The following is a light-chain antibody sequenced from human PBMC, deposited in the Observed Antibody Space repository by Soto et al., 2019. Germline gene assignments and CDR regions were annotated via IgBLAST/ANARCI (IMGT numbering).Light chain of an antibody. CDR3: CSYAGSSL. V-gene: IGLV2-11*01. CDR2: DVS. Sequence: QSALTQPRSVSGSPGQSVTISCTGTSSDVGGYNYVSWYQQHPGNAPKLMIYDVSKRPSGVPDRFSGSKSRNTASPTISGLQAEDEADYYCCSYAGSSLFGGGTKLTVL. CDR1: SSDVGGYNY. J-gene: IGLJ2*01.